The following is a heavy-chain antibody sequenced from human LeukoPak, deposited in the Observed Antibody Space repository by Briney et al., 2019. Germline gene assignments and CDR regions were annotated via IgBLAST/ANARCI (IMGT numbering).Heavy chain of an antibody. J-gene: IGHJ4*02. CDR1: GYNFINYG. CDR2: FDPEDGET. V-gene: IGHV1-24*01. CDR3: ATGPSMYYFDY. Sequence: ASVKVSCKASGYNFINYGISWVRQAPGKGLEWMGGFDPEDGETIYAQKFQGRVTMTEDTSTDTAYMELSSLRSEDTAVYYCATGPSMYYFDYWGQGTLVTVSS.